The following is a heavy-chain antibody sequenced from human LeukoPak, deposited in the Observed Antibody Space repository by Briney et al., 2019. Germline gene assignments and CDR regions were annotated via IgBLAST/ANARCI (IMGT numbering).Heavy chain of an antibody. CDR1: GYTFTGYY. CDR2: INPNSGGT. Sequence: ASVKVSCKASGYTFTGYYMHWVRQAPGQGLEWMGWINPNSGGTNYAQKFQGRVTMTRDTSISTAYMELSSLKSDDTAVYYCARDPDHGGNSLDYWGQGTLVTISS. D-gene: IGHD4-23*01. V-gene: IGHV1-2*02. J-gene: IGHJ4*02. CDR3: ARDPDHGGNSLDY.